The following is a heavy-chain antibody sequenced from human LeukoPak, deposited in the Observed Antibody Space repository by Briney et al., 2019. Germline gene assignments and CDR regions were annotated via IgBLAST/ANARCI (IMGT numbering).Heavy chain of an antibody. J-gene: IGHJ3*02. V-gene: IGHV3-23*01. CDR3: ARENSAFDI. CDR1: GFTFSNYA. CDR2: ISGSGDNT. D-gene: IGHD1-7*01. Sequence: GGSLRLSCAASGFTFSNYAMSWVRQAPGKGLEWVSSISGSGDNTHYADSVKGRLTISRDNSKNTLYLQMNSLRAEDTAVYYCARENSAFDIWGQGTMVTVSS.